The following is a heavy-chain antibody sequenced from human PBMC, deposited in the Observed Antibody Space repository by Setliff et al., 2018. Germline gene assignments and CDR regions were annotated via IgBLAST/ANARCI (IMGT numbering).Heavy chain of an antibody. J-gene: IGHJ6*02. D-gene: IGHD3-10*01. CDR2: ISGSGDST. CDR1: GFTFSNFA. V-gene: IGHV3-23*01. CDR3: ARDHVYGSQYYYYYYGMDV. Sequence: PGGSLRLSCAASGFTFSNFAMSWVRQAPGRGLEWVSSISGSGDSTYYADSVKGRFTISRDNAKNSLYLQMSSLRAEDTAVYYCARDHVYGSQYYYYYYGMDVWGQGTTVTVSS.